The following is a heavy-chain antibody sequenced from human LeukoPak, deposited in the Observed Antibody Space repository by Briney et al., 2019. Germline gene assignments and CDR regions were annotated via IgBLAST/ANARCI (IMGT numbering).Heavy chain of an antibody. D-gene: IGHD3-22*01. V-gene: IGHV1-18*01. CDR2: ISAYKGNT. CDR1: GYTFSSYD. J-gene: IGHJ5*02. Sequence: GASVKVSCKTSGYTFSSYDISWVRQAPGQGLEWMGWISAYKGNTNYAQKLQGRVTMTRDTSISTAYMELSRLRSDDAAVYYCARVHYDSSGYSYWFDPWGQGTLVTVSS. CDR3: ARVHYDSSGYSYWFDP.